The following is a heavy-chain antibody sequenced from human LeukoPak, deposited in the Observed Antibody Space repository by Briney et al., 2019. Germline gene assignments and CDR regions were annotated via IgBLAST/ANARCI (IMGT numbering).Heavy chain of an antibody. CDR2: IYYSGST. D-gene: IGHD2-2*01. CDR3: AREAPSRGIDY. Sequence: SETLSLTCTVSGGSISSHYWSWIRQPPGKGLEWIGYIYYSGSTNYNPSLKSRVTISVHTSKNQFSLKLSSVTAADTAVYYCAREAPSRGIDYWGQGTLVTVSS. J-gene: IGHJ4*02. CDR1: GGSISSHY. V-gene: IGHV4-59*11.